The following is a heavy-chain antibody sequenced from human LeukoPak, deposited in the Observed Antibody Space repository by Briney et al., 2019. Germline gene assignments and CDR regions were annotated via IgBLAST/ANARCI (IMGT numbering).Heavy chain of an antibody. CDR3: ARDDTVTTRVGFID. CDR2: IKQDGSEK. CDR1: GLTFSSYW. V-gene: IGHV3-7*01. J-gene: IGHJ4*02. D-gene: IGHD4-17*01. Sequence: GGSLRLSCAASGLTFSSYWMSWVRQAPGKGLEWVANIKQDGSEKYYVDSVKGRFTISRDNTKNSLYLQMSSLRAEDTAVYYCARDDTVTTRVGFIDWGQGTLVTVSS.